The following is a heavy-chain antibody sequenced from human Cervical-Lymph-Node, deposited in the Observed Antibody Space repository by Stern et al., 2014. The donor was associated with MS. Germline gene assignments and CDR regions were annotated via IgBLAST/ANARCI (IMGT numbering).Heavy chain of an antibody. J-gene: IGHJ4*02. D-gene: IGHD5-24*01. CDR3: ATLGWADY. Sequence: EVQLVQSGGGLVQPGGSLRLSCAASGFSFSSYWMHWVRQAPGKGLVWVSRIDSDGSTTGDADSVKGRFTISRDNAKNTLYLQMNSLRAEDTAVYYCATLGWADYWGQGTLVTVSS. CDR1: GFSFSSYW. V-gene: IGHV3-74*02. CDR2: IDSDGSTT.